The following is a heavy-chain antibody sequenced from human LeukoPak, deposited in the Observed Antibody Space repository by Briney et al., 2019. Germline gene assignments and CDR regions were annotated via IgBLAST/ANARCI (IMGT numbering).Heavy chain of an antibody. CDR3: ARRDHGDYGEEY. D-gene: IGHD4-17*01. V-gene: IGHV3-7*01. CDR1: GFTFRSYW. Sequence: PGGSLRLSCVASGFTFRSYWMSWVRQAPGKGLEWVANIKQDGSEKYYVDSVKGRFTISRDNAKNSLSLQMNSLRAEDTAVYYCARRDHGDYGEEYWGQGTLVTVSS. J-gene: IGHJ4*02. CDR2: IKQDGSEK.